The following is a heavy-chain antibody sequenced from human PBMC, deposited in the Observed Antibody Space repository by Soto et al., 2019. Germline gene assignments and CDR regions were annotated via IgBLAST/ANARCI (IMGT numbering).Heavy chain of an antibody. D-gene: IGHD2-2*01. CDR1: GDSVSSDTYY. CDR3: ARAILGYCTSSSCNGGDYYYGMDV. J-gene: IGHJ6*02. CDR2: LFYTGST. V-gene: IGHV4-61*01. Sequence: SSETLSLTCTVSGDSVSSDTYYWSWTRQPPGKGLEWIGYLFYTGSTSYNPSLNSRVTMLVDTSKNQFSLKLSSVTAADSAVYYCARAILGYCTSSSCNGGDYYYGMDVWGQGTTVTVSS.